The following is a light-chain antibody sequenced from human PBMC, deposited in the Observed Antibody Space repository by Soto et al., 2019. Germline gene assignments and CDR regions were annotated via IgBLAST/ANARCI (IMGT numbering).Light chain of an antibody. Sequence: EIVLTQSPGTLSLSPGERATLSCRASQTVSRSSLAWYQQRPGQDPRLLIYGVSSRATGIPDRFSGSGSGTDFTLTINGLEPEDFAEYYCQQYGDSPGAFGPGTKVDIK. CDR2: GVS. CDR1: QTVSRSS. V-gene: IGKV3-20*01. CDR3: QQYGDSPGA. J-gene: IGKJ3*01.